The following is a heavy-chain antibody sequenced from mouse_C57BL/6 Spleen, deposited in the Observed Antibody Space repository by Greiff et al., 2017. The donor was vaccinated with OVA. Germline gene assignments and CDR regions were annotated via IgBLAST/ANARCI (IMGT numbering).Heavy chain of an antibody. D-gene: IGHD2-2*01. CDR2: IYPGDGDT. J-gene: IGHJ3*01. V-gene: IGHV1-82*01. CDR3: ARWAYGYDEGFAY. Sequence: VKLVESGPELVKPGASVKISCKASGYAFSSSWMNWVKQRPGKGLEWIGRIYPGDGDTNYNGKFKGKATLTADKSSSTAYMQLSSLTSEDSAVYFCARWAYGYDEGFAYWGQGTLVTVSA. CDR1: GYAFSSSW.